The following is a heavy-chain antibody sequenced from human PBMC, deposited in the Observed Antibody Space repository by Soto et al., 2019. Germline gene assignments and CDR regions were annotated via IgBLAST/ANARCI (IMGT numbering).Heavy chain of an antibody. J-gene: IGHJ4*02. V-gene: IGHV4-59*01. CDR2: IYYSGST. Sequence: LSLTCTVSGGSISSYYWSWIRQPPGKGLEWIGYIYYSGSTNYNPSLKSRVTISVDTSKNQFSLKLSSVTAADTAVYYCARDSLYSSGWEGGYDSWGQGTLVTVS. CDR1: GGSISSYY. D-gene: IGHD6-19*01. CDR3: ARDSLYSSGWEGGYDS.